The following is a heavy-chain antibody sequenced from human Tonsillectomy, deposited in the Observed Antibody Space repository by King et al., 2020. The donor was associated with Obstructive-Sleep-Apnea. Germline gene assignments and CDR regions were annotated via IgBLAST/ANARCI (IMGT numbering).Heavy chain of an antibody. J-gene: IGHJ6*02. CDR2: VDLDDDK. Sequence: VTLKESGPALVKSTQTLTLTCTFSGFSLSSSGMCVSWLRQPPGKALEWLARVDLDDDKYYSTSLKTRLTISTYTSKNQVVLTMTNMDPVDTATYYCARTTRIIGPTGNYYPMDVWGQGTTVTVSS. D-gene: IGHD1-20*01. CDR3: ARTTRIIGPTGNYYPMDV. V-gene: IGHV2-70*11. CDR1: GFSLSSSGMC.